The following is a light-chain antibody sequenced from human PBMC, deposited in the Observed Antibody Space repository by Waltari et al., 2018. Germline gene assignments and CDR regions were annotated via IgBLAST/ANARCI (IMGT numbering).Light chain of an antibody. Sequence: EIVLRQSPATLSLSPGERATFSCRASQSVSSSLAWYQHKPGQAPRLLINDASNRATGFPARFSGSGSGTNFTLTISTLEPEDFAVYYCQQRSTWPITFGPGTRLEI. CDR1: QSVSSS. J-gene: IGKJ5*01. CDR2: DAS. V-gene: IGKV3-11*01. CDR3: QQRSTWPIT.